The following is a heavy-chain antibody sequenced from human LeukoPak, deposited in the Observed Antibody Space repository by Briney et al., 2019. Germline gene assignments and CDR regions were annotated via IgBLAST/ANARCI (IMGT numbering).Heavy chain of an antibody. V-gene: IGHV4-4*09. CDR2: SYSSGNT. J-gene: IGHJ3*02. CDR1: GASISSYY. CDR3: ASPSGSYCTHGVCSNDAFDI. D-gene: IGHD2-8*01. Sequence: SQTLSLTCTVSGASISSYYWSWIRQPPGKGLEWIVHSYSSGNTNYNPSLKSRGTISIDTAKNHFSLRLRSVTASDTAVYYCASPSGSYCTHGVCSNDAFDIWGQGTMVTVSS.